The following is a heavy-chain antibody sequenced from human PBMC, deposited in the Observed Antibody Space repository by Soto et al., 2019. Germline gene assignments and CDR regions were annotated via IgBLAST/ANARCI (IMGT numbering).Heavy chain of an antibody. CDR3: AREPNTYGFDY. CDR1: GFTFSSYS. Sequence: VQLVESGGGLVKPGGSLRLSCAASGFTFSSYSMTWVRQAPGKGLEWVSSISSSSGYISYADSLKGRFTISRDNAKKSLYLQMNSLRAEDTAVYYCAREPNTYGFDYWGQGTLVTVSS. D-gene: IGHD5-18*01. CDR2: ISSSSGYI. V-gene: IGHV3-21*01. J-gene: IGHJ4*02.